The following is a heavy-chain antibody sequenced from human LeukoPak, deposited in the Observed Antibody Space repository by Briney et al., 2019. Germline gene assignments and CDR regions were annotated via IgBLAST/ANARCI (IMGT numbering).Heavy chain of an antibody. V-gene: IGHV1-46*01. D-gene: IGHD5-12*01. CDR1: GYTFTSYG. CDR3: ARVVSLRGYEGGY. CDR2: INPSGGST. Sequence: ASVKVSCKASGYTFTSYGISWVRQAPGQGLEWMGIINPSGGSTSYAQKFQGRVTMTRDTSTSTVYMELSSLRSEDTAVYYCARVVSLRGYEGGYWGQGTLVTVSS. J-gene: IGHJ4*02.